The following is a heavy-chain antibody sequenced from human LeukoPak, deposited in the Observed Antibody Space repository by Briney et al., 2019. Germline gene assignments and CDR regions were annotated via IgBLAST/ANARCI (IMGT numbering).Heavy chain of an antibody. Sequence: SETLSLTCSVSGASIRSSYWSWIRQPPGKGLEWIGYIDTSGNTDYNPSLTSRVTISVDTSKNQVSLNLFSVTAADTAVYYCARHEGVTYSSSALFDYWGQGTLVTVSS. CDR1: GASIRSSY. CDR3: ARHEGVTYSSSALFDY. D-gene: IGHD6-6*01. V-gene: IGHV4-4*09. J-gene: IGHJ4*02. CDR2: IDTSGNT.